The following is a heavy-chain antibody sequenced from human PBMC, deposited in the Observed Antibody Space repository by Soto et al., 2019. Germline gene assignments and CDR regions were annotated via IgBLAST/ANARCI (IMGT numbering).Heavy chain of an antibody. J-gene: IGHJ6*02. D-gene: IGHD3-22*01. CDR1: GFTFSYYN. Sequence: EVQLVESGGGLVKPGGSLRLSCAASGFTFSYYNMNWVRQAPGKGLEWVSSISSSSSYISYADSVKGRFTISRDNAKNSLYLQMNSLGAEDTAVYYCARVEAYYDPYYYYCMDVRGQATTVTVSS. V-gene: IGHV3-21*01. CDR2: ISSSSSYI. CDR3: ARVEAYYDPYYYYCMDV.